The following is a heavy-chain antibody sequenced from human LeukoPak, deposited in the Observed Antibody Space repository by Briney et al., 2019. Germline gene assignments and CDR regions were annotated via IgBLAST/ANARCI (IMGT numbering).Heavy chain of an antibody. CDR2: ISTDGSST. Sequence: GGSLRLSCTASGFTFSSYWMHWVRQAPGKGLVWVSRISTDGSSTSYADSVKGRFTISRDNAKNSLYLQMNSLRAEDTAVYYCARGVAAHFDYWGQGTLVTVS. J-gene: IGHJ4*02. CDR3: ARGVAAHFDY. D-gene: IGHD6-6*01. CDR1: GFTFSSYW. V-gene: IGHV3-74*01.